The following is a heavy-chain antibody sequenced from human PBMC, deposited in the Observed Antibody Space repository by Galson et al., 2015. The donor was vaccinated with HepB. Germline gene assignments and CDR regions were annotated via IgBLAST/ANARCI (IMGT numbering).Heavy chain of an antibody. Sequence: SVKVSCKASGFTFTSSAVQWVRQARGQRLEWIGWIVVGSGNTNYAQKFQERVTITRDMSTSTAYMELSSLRSEDTAVYYCAAAGSHRAVGVRLGSLDYWGQGTLVTVSS. J-gene: IGHJ4*02. CDR2: IVVGSGNT. D-gene: IGHD5-12*01. CDR3: AAAGSHRAVGVRLGSLDY. V-gene: IGHV1-58*01. CDR1: GFTFTSSA.